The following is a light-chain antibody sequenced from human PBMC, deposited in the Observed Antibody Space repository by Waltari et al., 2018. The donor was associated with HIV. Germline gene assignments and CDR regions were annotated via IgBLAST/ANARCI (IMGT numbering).Light chain of an antibody. CDR3: AAWDDSLSGYV. Sequence: QSVLTQPPSASGTPGQRVTISCSGSSSNIGSNYVYWYQQLPGTAPKLLIFRNNRRPSGVPDRFSGSKSGTSASLAISGLRSEDEAEYYCAAWDDSLSGYVFGTGTKVTVL. CDR2: RNN. J-gene: IGLJ1*01. CDR1: SSNIGSNY. V-gene: IGLV1-47*01.